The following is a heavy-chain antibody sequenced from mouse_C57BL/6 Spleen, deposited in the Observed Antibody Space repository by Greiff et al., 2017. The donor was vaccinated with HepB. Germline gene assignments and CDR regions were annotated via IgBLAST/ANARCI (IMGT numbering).Heavy chain of an antibody. CDR2: ISYDGSN. J-gene: IGHJ3*01. Sequence: EVKLMESGPGLVKPSQSLSLTCSVPGYSITSGYYWNWIRQFPGNKLEWMGYISYDGSNNYNPSLKNRISITRDTSKNQFFLKLNSVTTEDTATYYCARGSYYSNYDWFAYWGQGTLVTVSA. CDR3: ARGSYYSNYDWFAY. V-gene: IGHV3-6*01. CDR1: GYSITSGYY. D-gene: IGHD2-5*01.